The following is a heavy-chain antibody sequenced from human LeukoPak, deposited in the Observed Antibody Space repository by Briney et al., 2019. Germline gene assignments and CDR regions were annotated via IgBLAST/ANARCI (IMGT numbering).Heavy chain of an antibody. CDR1: GGSFSGYY. CDR2: INHSGST. D-gene: IGHD1-14*01. CDR3: ARGKSFGFSGRYYYYGMDV. V-gene: IGHV4-34*01. J-gene: IGHJ6*02. Sequence: SETLSLTCAVYGGSFSGYYWSWIRQPPGKGLEWIGEINHSGSTNYNPSLKSRVTISVDTSKNQFSLKLSSVTAADTAVYYCARGKSFGFSGRYYYYGMDVWGQGTTVTVSS.